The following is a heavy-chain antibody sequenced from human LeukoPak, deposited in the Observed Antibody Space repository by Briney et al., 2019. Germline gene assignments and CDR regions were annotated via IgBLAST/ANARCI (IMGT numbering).Heavy chain of an antibody. J-gene: IGHJ4*02. CDR3: GGVRAYGEHSKGNGINH. V-gene: IGHV1-8*02. D-gene: IGHD4-11*01. CDR1: GYTFSTYD. CDR2: MNPNSGNT. Sequence: ASVKVSCKASGYTFSTYDINWVRQATGQGLEWMGWMNPNSGNTAYAQKFQGRVTMTRDTSISTAYMELSRLRSDDTAVYYCGGVRAYGEHSKGNGINHRGQGTLVP.